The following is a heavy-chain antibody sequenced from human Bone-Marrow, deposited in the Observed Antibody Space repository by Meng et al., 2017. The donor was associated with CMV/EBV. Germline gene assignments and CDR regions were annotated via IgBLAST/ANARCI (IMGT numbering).Heavy chain of an antibody. Sequence: SISSSNGWSWVRQPPGKGLEWIGGIYHSGSTNYNPSLKSRVTISVDKSKNQFSLKLSSVTAADTAVYYCAREERVTIFGVVNWFDPWGQGTLVTVSS. CDR3: AREERVTIFGVVNWFDP. D-gene: IGHD3-3*01. CDR2: IYHSGST. J-gene: IGHJ5*02. CDR1: SISSSNG. V-gene: IGHV4-4*02.